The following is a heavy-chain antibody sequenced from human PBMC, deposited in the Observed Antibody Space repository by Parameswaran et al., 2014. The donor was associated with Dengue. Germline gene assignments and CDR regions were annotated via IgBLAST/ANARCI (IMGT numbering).Heavy chain of an antibody. V-gene: IGHV4-59*01. D-gene: IGHD5-12*01. Sequence: RWIRQPPGKGLEWIGYIYYSGSTNYNPSLKSRVTIPVDTSKNQFSLKLSSVTAADTAVYYCARVGGYDCDYWGQGTLVTVSS. CDR3: ARVGGYDCDY. J-gene: IGHJ4*02. CDR2: IYYSGST.